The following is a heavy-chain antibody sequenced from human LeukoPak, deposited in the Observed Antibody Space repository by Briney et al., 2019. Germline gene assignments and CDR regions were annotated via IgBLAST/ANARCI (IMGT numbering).Heavy chain of an antibody. J-gene: IGHJ4*01. CDR2: IYYTGST. V-gene: IGHV4-59*01. CDR1: GDSIRSYY. CDR3: ASGGCSGHDPVT. D-gene: IGHD5-12*01. Sequence: AETLSLTCTVSGDSIRSYYWNWIRRPPGKGLEWIGYIYYTGSTSYNPSLKSRVTITLDTYKSQFSLRLTSVTAADAAVDFCASGGCSGHDPVTWGQGTLVTVSS.